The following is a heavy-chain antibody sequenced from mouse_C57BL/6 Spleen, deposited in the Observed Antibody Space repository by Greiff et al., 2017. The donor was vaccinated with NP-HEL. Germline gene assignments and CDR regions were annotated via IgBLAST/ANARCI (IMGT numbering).Heavy chain of an antibody. V-gene: IGHV5-9-1*02. CDR3: TRDPGIYYDYPRYFDV. CDR2: ISSGGDYI. D-gene: IGHD2-4*01. J-gene: IGHJ1*03. Sequence: EVMLVESGEGLVKPGGSLKLSCAASGFTFSSYAMSWVRQTPEKRLEWVAYISSGGDYIYYADTVKGRFTISRDNARNTLYLQMSSLKSEDTAMYYCTRDPGIYYDYPRYFDVWGTGTTVTVSS. CDR1: GFTFSSYA.